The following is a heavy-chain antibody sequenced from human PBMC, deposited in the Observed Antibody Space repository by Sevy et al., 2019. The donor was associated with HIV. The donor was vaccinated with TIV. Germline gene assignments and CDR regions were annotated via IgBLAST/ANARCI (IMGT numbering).Heavy chain of an antibody. CDR1: GGTFSSYA. Sequence: ASVKVSCKASGGTFSSYAISWVRQAPGQGLEWMGGIIPIFGTANYAQKFQGRVTITADESTSTAYMELSSLRSEDMAVYYCARARLGYCSGGSCPTRLYYYYYGMDVWGQGTTVTVSS. V-gene: IGHV1-69*13. D-gene: IGHD2-15*01. CDR2: IIPIFGTA. CDR3: ARARLGYCSGGSCPTRLYYYYYGMDV. J-gene: IGHJ6*02.